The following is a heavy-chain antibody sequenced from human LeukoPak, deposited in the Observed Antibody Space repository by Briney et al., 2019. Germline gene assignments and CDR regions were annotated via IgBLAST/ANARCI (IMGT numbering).Heavy chain of an antibody. CDR3: ARETYCSGGSCYKGNAFDI. Sequence: GGSLRLSCAASGFTFSRNDMNWVRQAPGKGLEWVSSITGNGNYIYYADSVKGRFTISRDNAKNSLFLQMNSLRADDTAVYYCARETYCSGGSCYKGNAFDIWGQGTMVTVSS. J-gene: IGHJ3*02. CDR1: GFTFSRND. V-gene: IGHV3-21*01. CDR2: ITGNGNYI. D-gene: IGHD2-15*01.